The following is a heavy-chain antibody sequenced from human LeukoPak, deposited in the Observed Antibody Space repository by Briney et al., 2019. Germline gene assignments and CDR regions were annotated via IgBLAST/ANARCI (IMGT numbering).Heavy chain of an antibody. D-gene: IGHD6-6*01. CDR1: GFTFSSYE. Sequence: GGSLRLSCAASGFTFSSYEMNWVRQAPGKGLEWVSYISSSGSTIYYADSVKGRFNISRDNAKNLLYLQMSSLGVEDTAVYYCARGLSGYASSLGYWGQGTLVTVSA. J-gene: IGHJ4*02. V-gene: IGHV3-48*03. CDR3: ARGLSGYASSLGY. CDR2: ISSSGSTI.